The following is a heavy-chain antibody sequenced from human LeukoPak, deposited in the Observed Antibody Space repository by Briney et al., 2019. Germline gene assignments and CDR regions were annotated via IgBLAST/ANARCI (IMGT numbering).Heavy chain of an antibody. CDR2: ISSSSSYI. Sequence: GGSLRLSCAASGFTFNSYAMSWVRQAPGKGLEWVSSISSSSSYIYYADSVKGRFTISRDNAKNSLYLQMNSLRAEDTAVYYCARDIHSGSYYGLVDYWGQGTLVTVSS. CDR3: ARDIHSGSYYGLVDY. D-gene: IGHD1-26*01. CDR1: GFTFNSYA. J-gene: IGHJ4*02. V-gene: IGHV3-21*01.